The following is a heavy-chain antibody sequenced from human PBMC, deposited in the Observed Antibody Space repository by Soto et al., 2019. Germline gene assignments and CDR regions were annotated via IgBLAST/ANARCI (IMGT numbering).Heavy chain of an antibody. J-gene: IGHJ4*02. Sequence: GESLKISCAASGFTFSGSAMHWVRQASGKGLEWVGRIRSKANSYATAYAASVKGRFTISRDDSKNTAYLQMNSLKTEDTAVYYCTRRGGSFDYWGQGTLVTVSS. D-gene: IGHD1-26*01. CDR2: IRSKANSYAT. CDR3: TRRGGSFDY. V-gene: IGHV3-73*01. CDR1: GFTFSGSA.